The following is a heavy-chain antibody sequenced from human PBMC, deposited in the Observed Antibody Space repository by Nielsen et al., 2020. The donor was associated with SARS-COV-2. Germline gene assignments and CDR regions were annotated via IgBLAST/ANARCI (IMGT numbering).Heavy chain of an antibody. CDR2: IDSGGST. D-gene: IGHD2-2*02. CDR3: ARTPLEYVVPAAIEGPYYYYYYGMDV. Sequence: GGSLRLSCAVSGFTVTSNSMNWVRQAPGKGLEWVSVIDSGGSTFYADSVKGRFTISRDNSKNTLYLQMNSLRAEDTAVYYCARTPLEYVVPAAIEGPYYYYYYGMDVWGQGTTVTVSS. V-gene: IGHV3-53*01. CDR1: GFTVTSNS. J-gene: IGHJ6*02.